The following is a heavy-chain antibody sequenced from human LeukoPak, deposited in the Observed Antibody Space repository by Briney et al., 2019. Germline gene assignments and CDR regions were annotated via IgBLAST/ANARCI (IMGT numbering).Heavy chain of an antibody. CDR3: ASTYCGGDCSPQYYYYYYGMDV. D-gene: IGHD2-21*02. Sequence: GASVKVSCKASGGTFSSYAISWVRQAPGQGLEWMGGIIPTFGTANYAQKFQGRVTVTADESTSTAYMELSSLRSEDTAVYYCASTYCGGDCSPQYYYYYYGMDVWGQGTTVTVSS. CDR2: IIPTFGTA. J-gene: IGHJ6*02. CDR1: GGTFSSYA. V-gene: IGHV1-69*13.